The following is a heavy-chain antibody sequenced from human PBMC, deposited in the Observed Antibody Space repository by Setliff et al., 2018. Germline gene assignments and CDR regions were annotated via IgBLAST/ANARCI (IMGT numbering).Heavy chain of an antibody. J-gene: IGHJ3*02. CDR1: GGSINSGSYY. D-gene: IGHD3-22*01. CDR3: ARDHYDYYDSRQAFDI. Sequence: SETLSLTCTVSGGSINSGSYYWSWIRQPAGKGLEWIGRIYSRGSTNYNPSLKSRVTVSLDASKNQLSLKLSSVTAADTAVYYCARDHYDYYDSRQAFDIWGQGTRVTVS. CDR2: IYSRGST. V-gene: IGHV4-61*02.